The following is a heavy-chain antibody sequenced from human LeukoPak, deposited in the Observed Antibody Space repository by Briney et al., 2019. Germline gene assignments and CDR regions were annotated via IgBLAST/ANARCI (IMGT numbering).Heavy chain of an antibody. J-gene: IGHJ2*01. CDR2: IYYSGNT. V-gene: IGHV4-39*01. D-gene: IGHD3-22*01. CDR1: GGSISSGTYY. Sequence: SETLSLTCTVSGGSISSGTYYWGWIRQPPGKGLGWIGSIYYSGNTYYNPSLKSRVTISVDTSKNQFSLKLSSVTAADTAVYCCARHEGSGFYYRYFDLWGRGTLVTVSS. CDR3: ARHEGSGFYYRYFDL.